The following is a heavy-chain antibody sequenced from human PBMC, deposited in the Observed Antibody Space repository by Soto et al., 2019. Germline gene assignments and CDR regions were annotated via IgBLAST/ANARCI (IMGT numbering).Heavy chain of an antibody. J-gene: IGHJ5*02. CDR2: ISAYNGNT. CDR1: GYAFTSYG. CDR3: ARDSGFSGAYNWFDP. Sequence: ASVKVSCKACGYAFTSYGISWVRQAPGQGLEWMGWISAYNGNTNYAQKLQGRVTMTTDTSTSTAYMELRSLRSDDTAVYYCARDSGFSGAYNWFDPWGQGTLVTVSS. D-gene: IGHD3-10*01. V-gene: IGHV1-18*01.